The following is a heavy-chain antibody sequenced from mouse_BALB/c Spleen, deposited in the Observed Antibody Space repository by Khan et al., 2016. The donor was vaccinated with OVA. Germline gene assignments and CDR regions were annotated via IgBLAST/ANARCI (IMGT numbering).Heavy chain of an antibody. D-gene: IGHD4-1*01. CDR1: GFTFKDYY. J-gene: IGHJ3*01. CDR2: IDPESGNT. CDR3: ARNWPFAY. V-gene: IGHV14-1*02. Sequence: VQLKESGAELVRPGALVKLSCKASGFTFKDYYIHWVKQRPEQGLEWIGLIDPESGNTVYDPRFQGKASITADTTSNTAYLQLKSLTSEDTAVYFCARNWPFAYWGQGTLVTVST.